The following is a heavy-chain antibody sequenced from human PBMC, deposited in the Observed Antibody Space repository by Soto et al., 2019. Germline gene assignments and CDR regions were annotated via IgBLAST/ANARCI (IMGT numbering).Heavy chain of an antibody. V-gene: IGHV3-33*01. CDR2: IWYDGSNK. J-gene: IGHJ4*02. D-gene: IGHD5-18*01. CDR1: GFTFSTYG. CDR3: GRDGALGDTAVVDS. Sequence: QVQLVESGGGVVQPGTSLRLSCAASGFTFSTYGMHWVRQAPGKGLEWVAVIWYDGSNKYHGDSLKGRFTISRDNSKNTLYLQIINLRTEDTAVYYWGRDGALGDTAVVDSWGQGTLVTVSS.